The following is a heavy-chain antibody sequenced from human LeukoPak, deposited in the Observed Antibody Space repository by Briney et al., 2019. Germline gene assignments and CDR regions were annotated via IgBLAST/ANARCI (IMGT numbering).Heavy chain of an antibody. CDR2: IYYSGST. V-gene: IGHV4-39*07. CDR1: GGSISSSSYY. D-gene: IGHD6-19*01. Sequence: SETLSLTCTVSGGSISSSSYYWGWIRQPPGKGLEWIGSIYYSGSTYYNPSLKSRVTISVDTSKNQFSLKLSSVTAADTAVYYCARESKVRSSGWYGGYGFDPWGQGTLVTVSS. J-gene: IGHJ5*02. CDR3: ARESKVRSSGWYGGYGFDP.